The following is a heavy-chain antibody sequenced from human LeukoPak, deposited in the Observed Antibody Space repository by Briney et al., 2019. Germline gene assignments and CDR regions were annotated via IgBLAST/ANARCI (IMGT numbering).Heavy chain of an antibody. CDR1: GGSISSYY. V-gene: IGHV4-59*08. CDR2: IYYSGST. D-gene: IGHD3-3*01. J-gene: IGHJ6*02. Sequence: PSETLSLTCTVSGGSISSYYWSWIRQPQGKGLEWIGYIYYSGSTNYNPSLKSRVTISVDTSKNQFSLKLSSVTAADTAVYYCARQPPILTYYDFWSGYFYGMDVWGQGTTVTVSS. CDR3: ARQPPILTYYDFWSGYFYGMDV.